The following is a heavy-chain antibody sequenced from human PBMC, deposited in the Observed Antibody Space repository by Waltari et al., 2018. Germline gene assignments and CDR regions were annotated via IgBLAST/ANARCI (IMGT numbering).Heavy chain of an antibody. V-gene: IGHV3-13*01. J-gene: IGHJ6*02. CDR1: GFPFGNFD. CDR2: LASGGDT. CDR3: TRGRRSFGMDV. Sequence: QLVESGGGLVQPGGSLRLACVGSGFPFGNFDIIWVRQGTGRGLEGVSLLASGGDTYFPDLVRGRFSVSRDTANNTVHLQMNSLTVDDTAVYYCTRGRRSFGMDVWGRGTTVIVSS.